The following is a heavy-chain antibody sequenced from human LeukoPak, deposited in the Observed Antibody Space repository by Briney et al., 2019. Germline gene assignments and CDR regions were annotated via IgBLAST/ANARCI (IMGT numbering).Heavy chain of an antibody. CDR3: VLWLRSFY. Sequence: ASVKVSCKSSGYTFTGYYMHWVRQAPGQGLEWMGWINPNSGGANYAQKFQGRATMTRDTSISTAYMELTRLRPDDTAVYYCVLWLRSFYWGQGTLVTVSS. J-gene: IGHJ4*02. CDR2: INPNSGGA. V-gene: IGHV1-2*02. D-gene: IGHD5-12*01. CDR1: GYTFTGYY.